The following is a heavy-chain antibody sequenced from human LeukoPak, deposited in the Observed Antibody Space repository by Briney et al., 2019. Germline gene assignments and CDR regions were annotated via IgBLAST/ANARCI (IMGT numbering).Heavy chain of an antibody. CDR2: IYLGDSDT. D-gene: IGHD6-19*01. J-gene: IGHJ4*02. Sequence: GESLKISCKGSGYSSTNYWIGWVRQMPGEGLEWMGIIYLGDSDTRYSPSFQGQVTISADKSITTAYLQWSSLKASDTAIYYCARHPSYTSGWPLDYWGQGTLVTVSS. CDR1: GYSSTNYW. CDR3: ARHPSYTSGWPLDY. V-gene: IGHV5-51*01.